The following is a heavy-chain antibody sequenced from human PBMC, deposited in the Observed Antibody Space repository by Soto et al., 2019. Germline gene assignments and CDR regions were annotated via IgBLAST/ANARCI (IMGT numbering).Heavy chain of an antibody. Sequence: GESLKIYCNVSGYSFASYWIGWVRQMPGKGLEWLAIIHPGDSDTIYSPSFQGQVTISADKSISTAYLQWTSVKASDTAIYYCARHLRGYGMDVWGQGSTVTSP. J-gene: IGHJ6*02. CDR1: GYSFASYW. CDR2: IHPGDSDT. CDR3: ARHLRGYGMDV. D-gene: IGHD3-10*01. V-gene: IGHV5-51*01.